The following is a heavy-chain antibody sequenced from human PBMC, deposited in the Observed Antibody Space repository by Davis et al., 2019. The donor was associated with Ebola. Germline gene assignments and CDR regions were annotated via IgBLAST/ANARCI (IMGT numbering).Heavy chain of an antibody. CDR1: VITFSSYA. CDR2: ISGSGGST. Sequence: PGGSLRLSCTDSVITFSSYAMTWVRQAPGKGLEWVSAISGSGGSTYYADSVKGRFTISRDNSKKTLYLQMNSLRAEDTAVYYCAKSIPYWYFDLWGRGTLVTVSS. V-gene: IGHV3-23*01. J-gene: IGHJ2*01. CDR3: AKSIPYWYFDL.